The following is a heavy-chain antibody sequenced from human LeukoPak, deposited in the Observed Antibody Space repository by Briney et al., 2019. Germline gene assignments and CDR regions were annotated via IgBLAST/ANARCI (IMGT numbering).Heavy chain of an antibody. CDR3: ASDPYRGGPLGY. V-gene: IGHV3-21*01. Sequence: GGSLRLSCAASGLPFNSHTLNWVRQVPGKGLEWVSSISSGSTYIYYADSVRGRFTISRDNAKNSLYLQMNSLRAEDTAVYYCASDPYRGGPLGYWGQGTLVTVSS. J-gene: IGHJ4*02. CDR1: GLPFNSHT. D-gene: IGHD3-16*01. CDR2: ISSGSTYI.